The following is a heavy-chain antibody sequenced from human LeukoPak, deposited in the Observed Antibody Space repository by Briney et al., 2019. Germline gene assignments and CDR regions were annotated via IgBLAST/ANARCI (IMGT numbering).Heavy chain of an antibody. Sequence: GGSLRLSCAASGFPFSNYRMSWVRQAPGKGPEWVANIKKDGSVKYYVDSVKGRFTISRDNAKNSLYLQMNSLRAEDAAVYYCTRDSQDSGTYSNDYWGQGTLVTVSS. J-gene: IGHJ4*02. D-gene: IGHD3-10*01. CDR3: TRDSQDSGTYSNDY. CDR2: IKKDGSVK. CDR1: GFPFSNYR. V-gene: IGHV3-7*01.